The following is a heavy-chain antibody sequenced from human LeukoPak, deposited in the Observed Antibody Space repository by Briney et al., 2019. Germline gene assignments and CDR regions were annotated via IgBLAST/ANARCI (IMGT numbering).Heavy chain of an antibody. CDR3: ARLELRGSWFDP. CDR1: GGSFSGYY. CDR2: INHSGST. D-gene: IGHD1-7*01. Sequence: SETLSLTCAVYGGSFSGYYWSWVRQPPGRGLGWIGEINHSGSTNYNPSLKSRVTISVDTSKNQFSLKLSSVTAADTAVYYCARLELRGSWFDPWGQGTLVTVSS. J-gene: IGHJ5*02. V-gene: IGHV4-34*01.